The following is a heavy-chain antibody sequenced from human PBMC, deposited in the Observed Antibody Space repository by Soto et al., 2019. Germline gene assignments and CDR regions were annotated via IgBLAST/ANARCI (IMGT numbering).Heavy chain of an antibody. J-gene: IGHJ4*02. CDR2: ITGSGGST. D-gene: IGHD2-21*02. CDR1: GFTFSSSA. CDR3: AKGPMAAVTDFDY. Sequence: QLLESGGGLVQPGGSLRLSCAASGFTFSSSAMSWVRQAPGKGLEYVSAITGSGGSTFYADSVKGRFSISRDNSGNTLFLQINSLRVEDTAIYYCAKGPMAAVTDFDYWGQGTLVTVSP. V-gene: IGHV3-23*01.